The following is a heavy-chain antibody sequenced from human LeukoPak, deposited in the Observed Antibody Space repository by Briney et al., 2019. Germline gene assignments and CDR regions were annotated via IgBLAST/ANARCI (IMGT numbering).Heavy chain of an antibody. CDR2: INHSGST. D-gene: IGHD3-22*01. CDR1: GGSFSGYY. CDR3: ADRRTYYYDSSGYKSGLDY. V-gene: IGHV4-34*01. J-gene: IGHJ4*02. Sequence: SETLSLTCAVYGGSFSGYYWSWIRRPPGKGLEWIGEINHSGSTNYNPSLKSRVTISVDTSKNQFSLKLSSVTAADTAVYYCADRRTYYYDSSGYKSGLDYWGQGTLVTVSS.